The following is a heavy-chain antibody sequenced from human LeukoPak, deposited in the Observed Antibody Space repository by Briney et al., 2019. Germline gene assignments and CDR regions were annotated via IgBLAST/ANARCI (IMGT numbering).Heavy chain of an antibody. V-gene: IGHV4-34*01. J-gene: IGHJ4*02. Sequence: SETLSLTCAVSGRSFSGYYWTWIRQPPGKGLEWIGEINHSGSAYYNPSLKSRVTISLDTSKNQFSLKLSSVTAADTAVYYCARGQGTVTTHWGQGTLVTVSS. D-gene: IGHD4-17*01. CDR1: GRSFSGYY. CDR3: ARGQGTVTTH. CDR2: INHSGSA.